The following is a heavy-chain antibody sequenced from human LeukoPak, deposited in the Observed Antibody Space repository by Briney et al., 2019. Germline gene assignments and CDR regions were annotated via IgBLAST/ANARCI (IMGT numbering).Heavy chain of an antibody. CDR2: IIPIFGTA. V-gene: IGHV1-69*05. J-gene: IGHJ6*03. CDR1: GGTFSSYA. CDR3: AVGGYSSYYCYYYYMDV. Sequence: GASVKVSCKASGGTFSSYAISWVRQAPGQGLEWMGGIIPIFGTANYAQKFQGRVTITTDESTSTAYMELSSLRSEDTAVYYCAVGGYSSYYCYYYYMDVWGKGTTVTVSS. D-gene: IGHD5-18*01.